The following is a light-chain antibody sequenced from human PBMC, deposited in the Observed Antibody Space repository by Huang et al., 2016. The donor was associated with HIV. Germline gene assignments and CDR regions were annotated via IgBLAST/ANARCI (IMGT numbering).Light chain of an antibody. CDR3: QQYDTWPPLT. CDR1: QSVGGK. CDR2: GAS. J-gene: IGKJ4*01. Sequence: ILLTQFPATLSVSPGQRVTLSCRASQSVGGKLDWYQERPGQAPRLRIYGASTIVPTIPARFSGSGSGTEFTLTISSLQSEDFAVYYCQQYDTWPPLTFGGGTKV. V-gene: IGKV3-15*01.